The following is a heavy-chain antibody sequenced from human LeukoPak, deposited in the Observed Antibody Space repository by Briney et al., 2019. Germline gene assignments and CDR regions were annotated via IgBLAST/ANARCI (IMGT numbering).Heavy chain of an antibody. CDR2: ISDDGGGT. Sequence: GGSLRLSCAASGFIFSSYAMSWVRQAPGKGLEWVSAISDDGGGTFHADSVKGRFTISRDNAKNTLYLQMNSLRVEDTAVYYCARGNWEPADYWGQGTLVTVSS. D-gene: IGHD1-26*01. CDR1: GFIFSSYA. V-gene: IGHV3-23*01. J-gene: IGHJ4*02. CDR3: ARGNWEPADY.